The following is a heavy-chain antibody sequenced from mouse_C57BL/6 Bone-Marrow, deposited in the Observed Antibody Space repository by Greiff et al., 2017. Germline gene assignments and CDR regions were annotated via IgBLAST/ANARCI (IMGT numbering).Heavy chain of an antibody. CDR2: IDPENGDT. D-gene: IGHD2-3*01. J-gene: IGHJ2*01. Sequence: VQLQQSGAELVRPGASVKLSCTASGFNIKDDYMHWVKQRPEQGLEWIGWIDPENGDTEYASKFQGKATITADTSSNTAYLQLSSLTSEDTAVYYCTQSYDGYLDYFDYWGQGTTLTVSS. V-gene: IGHV14-4*01. CDR3: TQSYDGYLDYFDY. CDR1: GFNIKDDY.